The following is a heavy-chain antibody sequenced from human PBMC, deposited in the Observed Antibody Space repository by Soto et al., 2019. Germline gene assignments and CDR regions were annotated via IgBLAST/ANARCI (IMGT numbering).Heavy chain of an antibody. CDR1: GVTFSGSA. D-gene: IGHD5-18*01. CDR3: TRATDSYAFIYWYFDL. V-gene: IGHV3-73*02. CDR2: IRSKGNSYAT. J-gene: IGHJ2*01. Sequence: EVQLVESVGGLVQPGGSLKLSCAASGVTFSGSAMHWVRQASGKGLEWVGRIRSKGNSYATEYAASVNGRFTISRDDSKNTAYVQMIWLKTGGPVVYCCTRATDSYAFIYWYFDLWGRGTRVTVSS.